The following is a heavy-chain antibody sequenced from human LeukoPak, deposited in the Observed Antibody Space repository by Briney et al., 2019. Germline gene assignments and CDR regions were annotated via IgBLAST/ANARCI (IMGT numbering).Heavy chain of an antibody. Sequence: SETLSLTRTVSGGSISNYYWSWIRQPPGKGLEWIGYINYSGSTNYNPSLKSRVTISVDTSKNQLSLKLSSVTAADTAVYYCAREDYDVLTGFAGMDVWGQGTTVTVSS. D-gene: IGHD3-9*01. CDR1: GGSISNYY. CDR2: INYSGST. CDR3: AREDYDVLTGFAGMDV. J-gene: IGHJ6*02. V-gene: IGHV4-59*12.